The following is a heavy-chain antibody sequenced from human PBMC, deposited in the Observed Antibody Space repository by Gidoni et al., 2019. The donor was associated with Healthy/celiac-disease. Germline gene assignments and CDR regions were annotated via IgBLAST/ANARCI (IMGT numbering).Heavy chain of an antibody. J-gene: IGHJ4*02. CDR2: NIGSGGST. D-gene: IGHD3-22*01. CDR1: GRTFSSYA. CDR3: AKDLGLSPDRQYYYDSSCLGY. V-gene: IGHV3-23*01. Sequence: EVQLLESGGGLVQPGGSLRLSCAASGRTFSSYAMSWVRQVPGRGLEWVLANIGSGGSTYYADSVKSRFTISRDNSKNTLYLQMNSLRAEDTAVYYCAKDLGLSPDRQYYYDSSCLGYWGQGTLVTVSS.